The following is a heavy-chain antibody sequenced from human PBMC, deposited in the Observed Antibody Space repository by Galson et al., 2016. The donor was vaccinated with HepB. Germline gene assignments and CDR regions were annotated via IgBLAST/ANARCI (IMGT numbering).Heavy chain of an antibody. Sequence: LRLSCAVSGFLVTSNYMTWVRLAPGRGLEWAAIMYSGGSKQYAGSAKGRFTISRDTSSQTLFLEASDLRAEDTGIYYCARGYTSGVPFWWGQGTLVTVSS. D-gene: IGHD2-8*01. CDR2: MYSGGSK. J-gene: IGHJ4*02. CDR3: ARGYTSGVPFW. V-gene: IGHV3-53*01. CDR1: GFLVTSNY.